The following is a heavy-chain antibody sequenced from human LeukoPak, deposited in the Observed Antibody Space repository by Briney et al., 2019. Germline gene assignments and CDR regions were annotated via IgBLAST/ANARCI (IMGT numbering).Heavy chain of an antibody. CDR3: ATEGTVRYFDP. Sequence: PSETLSLTCNVSGYSISSGYYWSWIRQPPGKGLEWIGAIYHSGYTFYNSSLKSRVTISVDTSKNQFSLKLQSVTAADTAVYYCATEGTVRYFDPWGQGTLVTVSS. CDR2: IYHSGYT. D-gene: IGHD1-14*01. V-gene: IGHV4-38-2*02. CDR1: GYSISSGYY. J-gene: IGHJ5*02.